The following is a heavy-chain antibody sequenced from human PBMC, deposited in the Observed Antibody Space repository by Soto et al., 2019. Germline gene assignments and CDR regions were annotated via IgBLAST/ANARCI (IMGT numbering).Heavy chain of an antibody. V-gene: IGHV1-69*01. Sequence: QVQLVQSGAEVKKPGSSVKVSCTASGGTFSSYAISWVRQAPGQGLEWMGGIIPIFGTANYAQKFQGRVTITADESTSTAYMELSSLRSEDTAVYYCASRTTYSSGQPIDYWGQGTLVTVSS. J-gene: IGHJ4*02. CDR3: ASRTTYSSGQPIDY. CDR1: GGTFSSYA. CDR2: IIPIFGTA. D-gene: IGHD6-19*01.